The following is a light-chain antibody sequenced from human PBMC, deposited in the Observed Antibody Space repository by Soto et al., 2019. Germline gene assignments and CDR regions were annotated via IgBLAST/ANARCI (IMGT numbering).Light chain of an antibody. CDR3: QQVYDFPHT. CDR2: GAS. Sequence: DIQMTQSPSSLSASVGDRVTITCRTSQTINNYLNWYRQKPGKVPEVLIYGASSLQRGVSSRFTGSTYRTYFTLTISSLQPEDFATYYCQQVYDFPHTFGQGTKVEV. V-gene: IGKV1-39*01. CDR1: QTINNY. J-gene: IGKJ2*01.